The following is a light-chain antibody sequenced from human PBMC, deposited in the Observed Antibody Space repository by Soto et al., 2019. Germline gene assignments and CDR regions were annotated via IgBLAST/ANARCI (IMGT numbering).Light chain of an antibody. CDR1: QSVSSN. V-gene: IGKV3-15*01. J-gene: IGKJ1*01. Sequence: EIVMTQSPATLSVSPGERATLSCRASQSVSSNLAWYQQKPGQAPRLLTYGASTRATGIPARFSSSGSGTEFTLTISSLQSEDFAVYYCQQYNNWPRTFGQGTKVDIK. CDR2: GAS. CDR3: QQYNNWPRT.